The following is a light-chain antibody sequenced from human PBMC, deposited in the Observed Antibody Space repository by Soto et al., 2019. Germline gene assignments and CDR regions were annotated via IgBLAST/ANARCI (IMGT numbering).Light chain of an antibody. CDR1: QSISSR. CDR2: DAS. Sequence: DIQMTQSPSTLSTSVGDRVTITCRASQSISSRLAWYQQKPGQAPKLLIYDASSLQSGVPSRFSGSGSGTEFTLTISRLQPDDLATYYCQQSNDYPLTFGGGTKVEIK. V-gene: IGKV1-5*01. CDR3: QQSNDYPLT. J-gene: IGKJ4*01.